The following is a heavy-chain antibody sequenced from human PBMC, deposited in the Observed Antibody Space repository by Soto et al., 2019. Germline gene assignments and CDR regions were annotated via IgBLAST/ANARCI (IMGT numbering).Heavy chain of an antibody. CDR3: AKTLGDYDYYYGMDV. Sequence: GSLRLSCSASGFTFSSYAMSWVRQAPGKGLEWVAAISGSGGSTYYADSVKGRFTISRDNSKNTLYLQMNSLRAEDTAVYYCAKTLGDYDYYYGMDVWGQGTTVTVSS. J-gene: IGHJ6*02. CDR1: GFTFSSYA. CDR2: ISGSGGST. D-gene: IGHD2-21*02. V-gene: IGHV3-23*01.